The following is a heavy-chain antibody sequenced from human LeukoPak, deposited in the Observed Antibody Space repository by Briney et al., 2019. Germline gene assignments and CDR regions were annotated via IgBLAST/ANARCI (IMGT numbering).Heavy chain of an antibody. CDR1: GGTFSSYA. J-gene: IGHJ6*03. CDR2: IIPIFGTA. Sequence: GASVKVSCKASGGTFSSYAISWVRQAPGQGLEWMGGIIPIFGTANYAQKFQGRVTITADKSTSTAYMELSSLRSEDTAVYYCARGHCSGGSCYPPDYYYYYMDVWGKGTTVTVSS. CDR3: ARGHCSGGSCYPPDYYYYYMDV. V-gene: IGHV1-69*06. D-gene: IGHD2-15*01.